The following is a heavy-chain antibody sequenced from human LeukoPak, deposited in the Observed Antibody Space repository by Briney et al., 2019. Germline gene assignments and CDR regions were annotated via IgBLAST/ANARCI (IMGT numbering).Heavy chain of an antibody. D-gene: IGHD4-17*01. Sequence: PSETLSLTCTVSGGSISSGGYYWNWIRQHPGKGLEWIGSIYYSGNSYYNPSLKSRVTISIDTSKDQFSLKLSSVTAADTAVYYCARFHDYGDSNFDYWGQGTLVTVSS. J-gene: IGHJ4*02. CDR2: IYYSGNS. V-gene: IGHV4-31*03. CDR3: ARFHDYGDSNFDY. CDR1: GGSISSGGYY.